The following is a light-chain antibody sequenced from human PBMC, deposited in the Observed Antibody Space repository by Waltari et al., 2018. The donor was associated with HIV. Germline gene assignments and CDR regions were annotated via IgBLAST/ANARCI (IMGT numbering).Light chain of an antibody. CDR3: ATWDDSLNGQV. CDR1: RSNIGSNT. J-gene: IGLJ3*02. V-gene: IGLV1-44*01. CDR2: SNY. Sequence: QSVLTQPPSASGTPGQRVTISCSGSRSNIGSNTVNWYQQLPGTAPKLLIYSNYHRPSGVPDRFSGSKSGTSASLAISGLQSEDEADYYCATWDDSLNGQVFGGGTKLTVL.